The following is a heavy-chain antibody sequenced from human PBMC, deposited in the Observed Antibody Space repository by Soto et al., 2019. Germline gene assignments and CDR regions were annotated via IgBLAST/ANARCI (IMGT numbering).Heavy chain of an antibody. CDR3: ARRASRPLNFCTYAACSNDYFHLMDV. Sequence: SETRSLTCPVSGGSISSTTYYWYWIRQPPGRGLDWIGNIHYSVNTYYNPSLKSRATLSVDTSENQFSLRLSPVTAADTAIYYCARRASRPLNFCTYAACSNDYFHLMDVWGVVTRVTVSS. CDR1: GGSISSTTYY. CDR2: IHYSVNT. V-gene: IGHV4-39*01. D-gene: IGHD3-16*01. J-gene: IGHJ6*03.